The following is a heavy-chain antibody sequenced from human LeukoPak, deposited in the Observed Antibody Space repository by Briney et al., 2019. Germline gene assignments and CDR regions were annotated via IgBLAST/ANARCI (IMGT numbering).Heavy chain of an antibody. D-gene: IGHD4-11*01. CDR3: TRERQGSYYAFES. CDR2: ITASGRST. J-gene: IGHJ4*02. V-gene: IGHV3-11*01. CDR1: GFIISDYQ. Sequence: GGSLRLSCAASGFIISDYQLSWVRQAPGKGLEWISYITASGRSTNYADSLKGRFTISKDNAKNSVVLQMNSLRAEDTAVYYCTRERQGSYYAFESWGQGTQVSVSS.